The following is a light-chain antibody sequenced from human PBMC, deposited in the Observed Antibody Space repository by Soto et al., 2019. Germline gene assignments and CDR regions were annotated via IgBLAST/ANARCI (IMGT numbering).Light chain of an antibody. Sequence: DIQMTPSPSSLSASAGDRVTITCRASQSISSNLNWYQLKPGKAPNLLIYGASNLQSGVPSRFSGSGSGTEFTLTISSLQPEDFTTYYCQQTYTFPRTFGQGTKVDVK. CDR2: GAS. V-gene: IGKV1-39*01. CDR3: QQTYTFPRT. CDR1: QSISSN. J-gene: IGKJ1*01.